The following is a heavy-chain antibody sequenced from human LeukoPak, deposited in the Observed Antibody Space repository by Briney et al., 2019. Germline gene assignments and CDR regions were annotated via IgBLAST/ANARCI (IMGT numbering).Heavy chain of an antibody. V-gene: IGHV1-2*02. CDR3: ARDHGSGSYNYFDY. CDR2: INPNSGGT. Sequence: ASVTVSCKTSGFTFTGYYIHWVRQAPGQGLEWMGWINPNSGGTNYAQKFQGRVTMTRDTSISTAYMELSRLRSDDTAVYYCARDHGSGSYNYFDYWGQGTLVTVSS. J-gene: IGHJ4*02. D-gene: IGHD3-10*01. CDR1: GFTFTGYY.